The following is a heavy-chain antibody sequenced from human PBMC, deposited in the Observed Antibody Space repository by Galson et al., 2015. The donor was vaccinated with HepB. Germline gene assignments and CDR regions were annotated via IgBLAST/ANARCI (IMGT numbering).Heavy chain of an antibody. D-gene: IGHD4/OR15-4a*01. CDR3: ARGVLEARFDY. V-gene: IGHV1-18*01. J-gene: IGHJ4*02. CDR2: ISAYNGDT. Sequence: SVKVSCKASGYTFSSYGFNWVRQAPGQGLEWMGWISAYNGDTNFAQELQGRVTMTTDTSTSTAYLELRSLRSDDTAVYHCARGVLEARFDYWGQGTLVTVSS. CDR1: GYTFSSYG.